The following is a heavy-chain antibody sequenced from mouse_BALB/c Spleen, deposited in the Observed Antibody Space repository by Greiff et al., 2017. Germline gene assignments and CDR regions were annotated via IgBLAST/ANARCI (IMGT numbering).Heavy chain of an antibody. J-gene: IGHJ1*01. CDR2: IDPANGNT. CDR1: GFNIKDTY. V-gene: IGHV14-3*02. Sequence: EVHLVESGAELVKPGASVKLSCTASGFNIKDTYMHWVKQRPEQGLEWIGRIDPANGNTKYDPKFQGKATITADTSSNTAYLQLSSLTSEDTAVYYCARALRLRYFDVWGAGTTVTVSS. D-gene: IGHD1-2*01. CDR3: ARALRLRYFDV.